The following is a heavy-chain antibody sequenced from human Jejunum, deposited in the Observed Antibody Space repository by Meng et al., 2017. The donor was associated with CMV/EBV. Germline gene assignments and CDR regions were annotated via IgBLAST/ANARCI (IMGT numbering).Heavy chain of an antibody. Sequence: SGDSVSSGSYFWSWSRQPPGKGLESIGYIDYSGDTNYNPSLKSRATISVDRSKNQFSLRLRSVTAADTAVYYCARVVLYYYGMDVWGHGTTVTVSS. CDR2: IDYSGDT. CDR3: ARVVLYYYGMDV. J-gene: IGHJ6*02. D-gene: IGHD6-6*01. V-gene: IGHV4-61*01. CDR1: GDSVSSGSYF.